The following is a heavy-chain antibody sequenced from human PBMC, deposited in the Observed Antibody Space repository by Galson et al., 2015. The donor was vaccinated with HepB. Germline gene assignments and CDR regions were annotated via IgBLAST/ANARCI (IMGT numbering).Heavy chain of an antibody. CDR3: ARDQPLEYSYESGPVSRYYYYCMVV. Sequence: SLRLSCAASGFTFSDYYMSWIRQAPGKGLEWVSYISSSSSYTNYADSVKGRFTISRDNAKNSLYLQMNSLRAEDTAVYYCARDQPLEYSYESGPVSRYYYYCMVVWGQGTTVTVSS. CDR2: ISSSSSYT. J-gene: IGHJ6*02. CDR1: GFTFSDYY. V-gene: IGHV3-11*06. D-gene: IGHD5-18*01.